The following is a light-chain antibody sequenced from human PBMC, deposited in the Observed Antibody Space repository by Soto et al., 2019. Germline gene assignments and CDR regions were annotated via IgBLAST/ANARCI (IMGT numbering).Light chain of an antibody. CDR2: TTN. CDR3: AAWDDSLNGHWV. Sequence: QSVLTQPPSASGTPGQRVIISCSGSRSNIGSNSVNWYQQLPGTAPKLLLYTTNQRPSGVPDRFSGSKSGTSASLAISGLHSEDEADYYCAAWDDSLNGHWVFGGGTKLTVL. V-gene: IGLV1-44*01. CDR1: RSNIGSNS. J-gene: IGLJ3*02.